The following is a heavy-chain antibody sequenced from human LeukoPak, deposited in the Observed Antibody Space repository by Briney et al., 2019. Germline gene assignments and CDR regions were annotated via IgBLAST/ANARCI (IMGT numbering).Heavy chain of an antibody. D-gene: IGHD3-10*01. CDR2: ISAYNGNT. Sequence: ASVKVSCKASGYTFTSYGISWVRQAPGQGLEWMGWISAYNGNTNYAQKLQGRVTMTTDTSTSTAYMELRSLRAEDTAVYYCAKEWYYYGSGSPWDYWGQGTLVTVSS. CDR3: AKEWYYYGSGSPWDY. CDR1: GYTFTSYG. V-gene: IGHV1-18*01. J-gene: IGHJ4*02.